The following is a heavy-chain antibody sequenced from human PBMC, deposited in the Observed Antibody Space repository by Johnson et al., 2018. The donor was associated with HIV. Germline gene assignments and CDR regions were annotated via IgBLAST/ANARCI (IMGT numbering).Heavy chain of an antibody. V-gene: IGHV3-30*04. CDR1: GFTFSTYT. D-gene: IGHD6-13*01. J-gene: IGHJ3*02. CDR3: ARDFYLLSSSWYAAFDI. Sequence: QVQLVESGGGVVQPGRSLRLSCAASGFTFSTYTLHWVRLAPGKGLEWVAVISYDGSNKYYADSVKGRFTISRDNAKNSLYLQMNSLRAEDTAVYYCARDFYLLSSSWYAAFDIWGQVTMFTVSS. CDR2: ISYDGSNK.